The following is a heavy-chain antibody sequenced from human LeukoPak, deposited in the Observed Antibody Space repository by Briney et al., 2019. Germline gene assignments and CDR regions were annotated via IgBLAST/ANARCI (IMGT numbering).Heavy chain of an antibody. Sequence: GASVKVSCKASGGTFSSYAISWVRQAPGQGLEWMGGIIPIFGTANYAQKFQGRVTITTDESTGTAYMELSSLRSEDTAVYYCARAPDYSNYVFVYWGQGTLVTVSS. V-gene: IGHV1-69*05. D-gene: IGHD4-11*01. CDR3: ARAPDYSNYVFVY. CDR1: GGTFSSYA. CDR2: IIPIFGTA. J-gene: IGHJ4*02.